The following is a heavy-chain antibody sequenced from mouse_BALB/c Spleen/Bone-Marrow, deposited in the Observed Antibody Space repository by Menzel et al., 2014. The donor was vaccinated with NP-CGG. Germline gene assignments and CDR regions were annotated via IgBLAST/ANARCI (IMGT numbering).Heavy chain of an antibody. CDR2: INPSNGGT. V-gene: IGHV1S81*02. CDR1: GYTFTSYY. D-gene: IGHD2-13*01. CDR3: TREGDSPFAY. Sequence: VKLQESGAELVKPGASVKLSCKASGYTFTSYYMYWVKQRPEQGLEWIGEINPSNGGTNFNEKFKSKATLTVDKSSSAAFMQLSSLTSEDSAVYYCTREGDSPFAYWGQGTLVTVSA. J-gene: IGHJ3*01.